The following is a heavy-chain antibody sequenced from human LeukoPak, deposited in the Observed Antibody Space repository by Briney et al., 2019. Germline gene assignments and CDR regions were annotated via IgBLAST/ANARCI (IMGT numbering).Heavy chain of an antibody. CDR1: GFTFSNFW. CDR3: ARDSDSSGHYYMDYFDY. CDR2: ISGSGGST. J-gene: IGHJ4*02. V-gene: IGHV3-21*01. D-gene: IGHD3-22*01. Sequence: GGSLRLSCAASGFTFSNFWMNWVRQAPGKGLEWVSAISGSGGSTYYADSVKGRFTISRDNAWNSLYLQMNSLRAEDTAVYYCARDSDSSGHYYMDYFDYWGQGALVTVSS.